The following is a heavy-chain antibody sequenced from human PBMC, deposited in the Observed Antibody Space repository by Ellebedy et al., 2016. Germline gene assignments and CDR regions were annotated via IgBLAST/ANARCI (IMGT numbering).Heavy chain of an antibody. CDR2: INNDGRTT. CDR1: GFTISNYW. Sequence: GESLKISCAASGFTISNYWMHWVRQAPGKGLIWVSGINNDGRTTNYADSVKGRFTISRDTAKNTLFLQMNSLRADDTAVYYCARDPGYYYYGMDVWGQGTTVTVSS. V-gene: IGHV3-74*01. J-gene: IGHJ6*02. CDR3: ARDPGYYYYGMDV.